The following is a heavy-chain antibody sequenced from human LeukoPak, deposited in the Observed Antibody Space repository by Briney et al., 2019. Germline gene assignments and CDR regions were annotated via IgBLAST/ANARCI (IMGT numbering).Heavy chain of an antibody. Sequence: PGGSLRLSCAASGFTVSYNYIYWVRQAPGKGLEYVSAISSNGGSTYYANSVKGRFTISRDNSKNTLYLQMGSLRAEDMAVYYCARMDAGWLVHKYFDYWGQGTLVTVSS. CDR3: ARMDAGWLVHKYFDY. D-gene: IGHD6-19*01. J-gene: IGHJ4*02. V-gene: IGHV3-64*01. CDR1: GFTVSYNY. CDR2: ISSNGGST.